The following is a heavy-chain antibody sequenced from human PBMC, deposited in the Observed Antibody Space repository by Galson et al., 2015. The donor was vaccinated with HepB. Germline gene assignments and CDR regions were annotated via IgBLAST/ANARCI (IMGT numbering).Heavy chain of an antibody. V-gene: IGHV4-38-2*02. CDR1: GYSISSGYY. D-gene: IGHD6-13*01. J-gene: IGHJ4*02. CDR2: IYHSGST. Sequence: ETLSLTCTVSGYSISSGYYWGWIRQPPGKGLEWIGSIYHSGSTYYNPSLKSRVTISVDTSKNQFSLKLSSVTAADTAVYYCARDRDSSSWSDLPDYWGQGTLVTVSS. CDR3: ARDRDSSSWSDLPDY.